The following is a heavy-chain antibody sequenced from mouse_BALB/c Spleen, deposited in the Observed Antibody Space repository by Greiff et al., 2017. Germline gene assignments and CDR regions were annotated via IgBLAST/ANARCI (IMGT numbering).Heavy chain of an antibody. CDR3: AGYDGYHGAWFAY. V-gene: IGHV5-17*02. CDR1: GFTFSSFG. CDR2: ISSGSSTI. J-gene: IGHJ3*01. D-gene: IGHD2-3*01. Sequence: EVQVVESGGGLVQPGGSRKLSCAASGFTFSSFGMHWVRQAPEKGLEWVAYISSGSSTIYYADTVKGRFTISRDNPKNTLFLQMTSLRSEDTAMYYCAGYDGYHGAWFAYWGQGTLVTVSA.